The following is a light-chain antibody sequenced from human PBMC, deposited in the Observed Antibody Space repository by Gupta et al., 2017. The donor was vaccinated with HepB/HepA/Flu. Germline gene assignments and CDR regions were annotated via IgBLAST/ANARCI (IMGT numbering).Light chain of an antibody. CDR1: SSDVDGYNY. Sequence: QSALTQPASVSGSPGQSIPISCTATSSDVDGYNYVSWYQHHPGKAPTLIIYDVSKRPSGVSNRFSGSKSGNTASLTISGLQAEDEADYYCSSYTSRSTLVVFGGGTKLTVL. CDR3: SSYTSRSTLVV. CDR2: DVS. V-gene: IGLV2-14*03. J-gene: IGLJ2*01.